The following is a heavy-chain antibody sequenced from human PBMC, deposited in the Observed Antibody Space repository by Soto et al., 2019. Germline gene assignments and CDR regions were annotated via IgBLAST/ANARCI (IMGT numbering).Heavy chain of an antibody. CDR1: GFTFSNAW. CDR2: IKSKTDGGTT. D-gene: IGHD3-22*01. Sequence: GGSLRLSCAASGFTFSNAWMNWVRQAPGKGLEWVGRIKSKTDGGTTDYAAPVKGRFTISRDDSKNTLYLQMNSLKTEDTAVYYCTTGSPDYYDSSGYYFSPNWFDPWGQGTLVTVSS. J-gene: IGHJ5*02. CDR3: TTGSPDYYDSSGYYFSPNWFDP. V-gene: IGHV3-15*07.